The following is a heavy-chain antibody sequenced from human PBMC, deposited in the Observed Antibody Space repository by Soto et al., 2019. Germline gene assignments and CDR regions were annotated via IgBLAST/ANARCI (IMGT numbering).Heavy chain of an antibody. V-gene: IGHV1-69*02. CDR1: GGTINSYT. D-gene: IGHD2-2*02. CDR3: AMEYCSSTSCYRDY. J-gene: IGHJ4*02. CDR2: IIPILGIA. Sequence: GASVKASCKACGGTINSYTISWVRQAHGQGLEWMGRIIPILGIANYAQKFQGRVTITADKSTSTAYMELSSLRSEDTAVYYCAMEYCSSTSCYRDYWGQGTLVTVSS.